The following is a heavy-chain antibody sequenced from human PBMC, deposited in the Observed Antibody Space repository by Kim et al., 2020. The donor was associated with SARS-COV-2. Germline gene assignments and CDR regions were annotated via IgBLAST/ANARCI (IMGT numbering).Heavy chain of an antibody. CDR3: AKDIWDDSGMDV. J-gene: IGHJ6*02. CDR1: GFSFSSCA. D-gene: IGHD3-22*01. Sequence: GGSLRLSCAASGFSFSSCAMTWVRQAPGRGLEWVSSISHDARSSHYADSVMGRFTISRDDSKNTLYLQLDSLRGDDTALYYCAKDIWDDSGMDVWGQGTT. CDR2: ISHDARSS. V-gene: IGHV3-23*01.